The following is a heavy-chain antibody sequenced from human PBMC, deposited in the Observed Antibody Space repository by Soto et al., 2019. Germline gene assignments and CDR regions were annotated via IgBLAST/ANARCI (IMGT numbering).Heavy chain of an antibody. CDR2: INHSGST. D-gene: IGHD3-10*01. V-gene: IGHV4-34*01. J-gene: IGHJ5*02. Sequence: SETLSLTCAVYGGSFSGYYWSWIRQPPGKGLEWIGEINHSGSTNYNPSLKSRVTISVDTSKNQFSLKLSSVTAADTAVYYCARGTRELWFGEWRFKYNWLDPWGQGTLVTVSS. CDR3: ARGTRELWFGEWRFKYNWLDP. CDR1: GGSFSGYY.